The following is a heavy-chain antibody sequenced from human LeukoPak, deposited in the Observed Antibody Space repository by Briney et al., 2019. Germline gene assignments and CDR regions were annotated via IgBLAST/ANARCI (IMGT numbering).Heavy chain of an antibody. V-gene: IGHV3-23*01. J-gene: IGHJ4*02. CDR1: GFTFSSYA. D-gene: IGHD6-19*01. CDR3: ARGGWLGKPQRVDY. CDR2: ISGSGGST. Sequence: GGSLRLSCAASGFTFSSYAMSWVRQAPGKGLEWVSVISGSGGSTYYADSVKGRFTISRDNSKNTLYLQMNSLRAEDTAVYYCARGGWLGKPQRVDYWGQGTLVTVSS.